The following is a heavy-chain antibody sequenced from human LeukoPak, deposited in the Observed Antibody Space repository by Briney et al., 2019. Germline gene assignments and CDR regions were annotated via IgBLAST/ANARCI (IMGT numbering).Heavy chain of an antibody. CDR1: GFTFSSYA. J-gene: IGHJ4*02. V-gene: IGHV3-21*01. CDR2: ISSSSSYI. CDR3: ARAKTDGDYDY. Sequence: PGGSLRLSCAASGFTFSSYAMSWVRQAPGKGLEWVSSISSSSSYIYYADSVKGRFTISRDNAKNSLYLQMNSLRAEDTAVYYCARAKTDGDYDYWGQGTLVTVSS. D-gene: IGHD4-17*01.